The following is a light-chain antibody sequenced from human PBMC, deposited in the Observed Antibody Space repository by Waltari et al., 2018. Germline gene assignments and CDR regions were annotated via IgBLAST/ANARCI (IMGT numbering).Light chain of an antibody. CDR3: QQYVSSPLT. J-gene: IGKJ4*01. Sequence: EIVLTQSPGTLSLSPGERATLSCRTSQRVSSTYIAWYQQKPGQTPRLLIYGASNRATGSPDRFSGSGSGTDFTLTISRLEPEDSAVYYCQQYVSSPLTFGGGTKVEIK. CDR2: GAS. CDR1: QRVSSTY. V-gene: IGKV3-20*01.